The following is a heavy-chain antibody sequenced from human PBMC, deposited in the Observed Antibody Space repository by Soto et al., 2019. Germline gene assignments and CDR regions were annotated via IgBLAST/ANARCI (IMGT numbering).Heavy chain of an antibody. CDR1: GFTFSSYG. CDR3: ARGDYCTNGGCHWLLDY. J-gene: IGHJ4*02. CDR2: IWYDGSNK. V-gene: IGHV3-33*01. Sequence: QVQLVESGGGVVQPGRSLRLSCAASGFTFSSYGMHWVRQAPGKGLEWVAVIWYDGSNKYYADSVKGRFTISRDNSKNTLYLQMNSLRAEDTAVYYCARGDYCTNGGCHWLLDYWGQGTLVTVSS. D-gene: IGHD2-8*01.